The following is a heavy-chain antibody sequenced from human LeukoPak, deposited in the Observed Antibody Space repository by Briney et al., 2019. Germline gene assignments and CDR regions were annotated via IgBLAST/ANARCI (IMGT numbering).Heavy chain of an antibody. CDR3: ARYYGDYEVSDY. CDR1: GYTFTSYG. V-gene: IGHV1-18*01. CDR2: ISAYNGNT. J-gene: IGHJ4*02. Sequence: ASVKVSCKASGYTFTSYGISGVRQAPGQGLEWMGWISAYNGNTNYAQKLKGRVTMTTDTSTSTAYMELRSVISDDKAVYYCARYYGDYEVSDYWGQGTMVTVSS. D-gene: IGHD4-17*01.